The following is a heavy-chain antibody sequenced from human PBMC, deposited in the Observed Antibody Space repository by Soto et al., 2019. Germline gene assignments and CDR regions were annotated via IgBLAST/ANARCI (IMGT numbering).Heavy chain of an antibody. V-gene: IGHV3-48*03. CDR3: ARIYDSTGFYYEY. CDR2: ISGSGYTI. CDR1: GFTFSSYD. D-gene: IGHD3-22*01. Sequence: HPGGSLRLSCAASGFTFSSYDMNLVRQAPGKGLEWVSYISGSGYTIYYADSVKGRFTISRDNAKNSLYLQINSLRAEDTAVYYCARIYDSTGFYYEYLGQGAMVTVSS. J-gene: IGHJ4*02.